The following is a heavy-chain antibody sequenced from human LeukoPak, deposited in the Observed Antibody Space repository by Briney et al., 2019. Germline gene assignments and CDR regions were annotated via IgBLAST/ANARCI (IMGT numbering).Heavy chain of an antibody. CDR1: GFTFNSYA. V-gene: IGHV3-23*01. CDR2: ISGSGDST. D-gene: IGHD3-22*01. J-gene: IGHJ4*02. CDR3: ARRLYYYDSSGYGY. Sequence: GGSLRLSCAASGFTFNSYAMSWVRQAPGKGLEWVSSISGSGDSTYYTDSVKGRFTISRDNAKNSLYLEMNSLRAEDTAVYYCARRLYYYDSSGYGYWDQGTLVTVSS.